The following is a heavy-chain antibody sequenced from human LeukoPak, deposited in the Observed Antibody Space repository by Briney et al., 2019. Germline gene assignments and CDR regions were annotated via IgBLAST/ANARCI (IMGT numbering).Heavy chain of an antibody. V-gene: IGHV4-31*03. CDR3: ARKRNGQWPYIDY. CDR1: GGSISSGGDY. D-gene: IGHD6-19*01. J-gene: IGHJ4*02. Sequence: PSETLSLTCTVSGGSISSGGDYWSWIRQHPGKGLEWIGNIYYNGVTNYNPSLRSRVALSVDTSKSQFSLRLSSVTAADTAVYYCARKRNGQWPYIDYWGQGTLVTVSS. CDR2: IYYNGVT.